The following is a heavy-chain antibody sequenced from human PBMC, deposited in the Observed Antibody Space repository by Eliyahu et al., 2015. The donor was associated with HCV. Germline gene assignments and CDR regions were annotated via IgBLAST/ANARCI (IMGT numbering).Heavy chain of an antibody. J-gene: IGHJ4*02. Sequence: QVQLVQSGAEVKKPGASVKVSCKASGYTFTGYYMHWVRQAPGQGLEWMRWINPNSGGTNYAQKFQGWVTMTRDTSISTAYMELSRLRSDDTAVYYCARVKVAGTVYFDYWGQGTLVTVSS. CDR2: INPNSGGT. D-gene: IGHD6-19*01. CDR3: ARVKVAGTVYFDY. V-gene: IGHV1-2*04. CDR1: GYTFTGYY.